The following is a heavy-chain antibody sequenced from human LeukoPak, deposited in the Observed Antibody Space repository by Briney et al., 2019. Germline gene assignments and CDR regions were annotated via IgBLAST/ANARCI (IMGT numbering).Heavy chain of an antibody. Sequence: ASVKVSCKASGYTFTSYDINCVRQATGQGLEWMGWMNPNSGNTGYAQKFQGRVTMTRNTSISTAYMELSSLRSEDTAVYYCARERSYPTDYYYYGMDVWGQGTTVTVSS. D-gene: IGHD3-16*02. CDR2: MNPNSGNT. J-gene: IGHJ6*02. V-gene: IGHV1-8*01. CDR1: GYTFTSYD. CDR3: ARERSYPTDYYYYGMDV.